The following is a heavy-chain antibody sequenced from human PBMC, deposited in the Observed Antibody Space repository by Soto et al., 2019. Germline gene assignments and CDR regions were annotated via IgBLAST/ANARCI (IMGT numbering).Heavy chain of an antibody. CDR1: GGSISSGGYY. Sequence: QVQLQESGPGLVKPSQTLSLTCTVSGGSISSGGYYWSWIRQHPGKGLEWIGYIYYSGSTYYNPSLKRRVTISVDTSKNQFSLKLSSVTAADTAVYYCATGTTVTTLLDYWGQGTLVTVSS. J-gene: IGHJ4*02. V-gene: IGHV4-31*03. CDR3: ATGTTVTTLLDY. CDR2: IYYSGST. D-gene: IGHD4-4*01.